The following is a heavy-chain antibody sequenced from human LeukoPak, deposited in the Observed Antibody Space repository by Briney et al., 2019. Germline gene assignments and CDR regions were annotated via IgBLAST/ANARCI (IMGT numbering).Heavy chain of an antibody. J-gene: IGHJ4*02. CDR1: GFTFSSYS. D-gene: IGHD6-13*01. CDR3: ARDGGIAATGTLHFDF. V-gene: IGHV3-48*02. CDR2: ISSSSNNI. Sequence: GGSLRLSCAASGFTFSSYSMIWVRQAPGEGLEWVSYISSSSNNINYADSVRGRFSMSRDNAKNSLFLQMNSLRDDDTALYYCARDGGIAATGTLHFDFRGQGTLVTVS.